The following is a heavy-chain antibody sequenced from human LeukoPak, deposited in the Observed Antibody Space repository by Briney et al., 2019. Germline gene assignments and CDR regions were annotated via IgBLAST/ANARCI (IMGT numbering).Heavy chain of an antibody. J-gene: IGHJ6*03. CDR1: GFTFSNYG. CDR2: IRYDGSNK. Sequence: PGGSLRLSCATSGFTFSNYGMHWVRQAPGKGLEWVAFIRYDGSNKYYADSVKGRFTISRDNSKNTLYLQMNSLRAEDTAVYYCAKVNYYDSSGYLADYYYYYMDVWGKGTTVTVSS. D-gene: IGHD3-22*01. CDR3: AKVNYYDSSGYLADYYYYYMDV. V-gene: IGHV3-30*02.